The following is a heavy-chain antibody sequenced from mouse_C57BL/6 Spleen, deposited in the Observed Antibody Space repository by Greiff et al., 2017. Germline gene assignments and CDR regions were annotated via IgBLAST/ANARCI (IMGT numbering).Heavy chain of an antibody. V-gene: IGHV14-4*01. J-gene: IGHJ4*01. CDR2: IDPENGDT. CDR1: GFNIKDGY. Sequence: VQLQQSGAELVRPGASVKLSCTASGFNIKDGYMHWVKQRPEQGLEWIGWIDPENGDTEYASKFQGKATITADTSSNTAYLQLSSLTSEDTAVYYCTTGFLYAMDYWGQGTSVTVSS. CDR3: TTGFLYAMDY.